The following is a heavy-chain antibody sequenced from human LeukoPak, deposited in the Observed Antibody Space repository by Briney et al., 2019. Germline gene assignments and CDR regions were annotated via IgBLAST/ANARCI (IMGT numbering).Heavy chain of an antibody. D-gene: IGHD2-2*01. CDR1: GFTFDDYA. CDR3: ARGCSSTSCTEDY. Sequence: GRSLRLSCAASGFTFDDYAMHWVRQAPGKGLEWVSGISWNSGSIGYADSVKGRFTISRDNAKNSLYLQMNSLRAEDMALYYCARGCSSTSCTEDYWGQGTLVTVSS. J-gene: IGHJ4*02. CDR2: ISWNSGSI. V-gene: IGHV3-9*03.